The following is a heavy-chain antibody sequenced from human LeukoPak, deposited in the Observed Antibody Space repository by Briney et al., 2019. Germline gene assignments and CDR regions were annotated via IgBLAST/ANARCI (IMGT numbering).Heavy chain of an antibody. CDR2: ISGSGVGT. D-gene: IGHD1-20*01. V-gene: IGHV3-23*01. J-gene: IGHJ4*02. Sequence: GGSLRLSCAASGFTFRNSAMSWVRQAPGKGLEWVSTISGSGVGTYYADSVKGQFTISRDNFKNTLYLQMNSQRAEDKAVYYCAKNNWNDMPFVDDWGQGTLVTVSS. CDR1: GFTFRNSA. CDR3: AKNNWNDMPFVDD.